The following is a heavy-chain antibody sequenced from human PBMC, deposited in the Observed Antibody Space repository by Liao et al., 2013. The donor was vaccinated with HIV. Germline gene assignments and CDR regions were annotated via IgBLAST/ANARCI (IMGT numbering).Heavy chain of an antibody. J-gene: IGHJ2*01. V-gene: IGHV4-4*07. CDR3: ARRTPREFVRGDWFSYL. D-gene: IGHD3-10*02. CDR1: GSDIRSHQ. CDR2: IFHSGTT. Sequence: QVQLQESGPGLVKPSETLSLTCSVSGSDIRSHQWNWIRQPAGKGLEWIGHIFHSGTTNYNPSLKSRVEMSLDTSRQQFSLKLKSVTAADTAVYYCARRTPREFVRGDWFSYLWGRGTLVIVS.